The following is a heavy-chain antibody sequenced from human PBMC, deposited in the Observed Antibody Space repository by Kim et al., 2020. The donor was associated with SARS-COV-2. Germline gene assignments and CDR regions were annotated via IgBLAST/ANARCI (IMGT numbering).Heavy chain of an antibody. Sequence: YEQKFQGRVTITADESTSTAYMELSSLRSEDTAVYYCASIAAAGTNYFDYWGQGTLVTVSS. J-gene: IGHJ4*02. V-gene: IGHV1-69*01. CDR3: ASIAAAGTNYFDY. D-gene: IGHD6-13*01.